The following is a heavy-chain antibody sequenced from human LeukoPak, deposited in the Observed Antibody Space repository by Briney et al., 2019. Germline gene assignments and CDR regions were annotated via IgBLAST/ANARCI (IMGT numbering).Heavy chain of an antibody. D-gene: IGHD3-10*01. Sequence: PSETLSLTCTVSGYSINSGYFWGWIRQPPGKGLEWIGSMYRSGSTYYYPSLKSRVTISVDSSKNQFSLKLTSVTAVDTAVYYCARNPFYYVSGNYLLYYFDYWGQGTLVTVSS. V-gene: IGHV4-38-2*02. J-gene: IGHJ4*02. CDR3: ARNPFYYVSGNYLLYYFDY. CDR1: GYSINSGYF. CDR2: MYRSGST.